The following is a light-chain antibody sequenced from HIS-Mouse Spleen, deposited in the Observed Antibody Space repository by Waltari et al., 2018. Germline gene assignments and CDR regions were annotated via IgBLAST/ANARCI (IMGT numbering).Light chain of an antibody. CDR2: GAS. V-gene: IGKV3-15*01. J-gene: IGKJ2*01. CDR3: QQYNNWPYT. Sequence: EIVMTQSPATLSVSPGERATLPCRASQSVSSNLAWYQQNPGQAPRLLIYGASTRATGIPARFSGSGSGTEFTLTISSLQSEDFAVYYCQQYNNWPYTFGQGTKLEIK. CDR1: QSVSSN.